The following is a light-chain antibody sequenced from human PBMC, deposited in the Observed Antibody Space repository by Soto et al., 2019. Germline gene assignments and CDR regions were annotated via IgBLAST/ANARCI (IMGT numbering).Light chain of an antibody. J-gene: IGKJ1*01. Sequence: DNQMTLSLSTLSAYVGDRVTITWRASQSISSWLAWYQQKPGKAPKLLIYDASSLESGVPSRFSGRGSGTEFTLTISSLQPDDFATYYCQQYNSYSWTFGQGTKVDIK. V-gene: IGKV1-5*01. CDR1: QSISSW. CDR3: QQYNSYSWT. CDR2: DAS.